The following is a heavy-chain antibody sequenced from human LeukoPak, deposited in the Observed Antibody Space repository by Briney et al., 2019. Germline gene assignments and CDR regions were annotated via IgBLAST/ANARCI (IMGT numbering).Heavy chain of an antibody. CDR2: INPSGGST. Sequence: ASVKVSCKASGYTFTSYYMHWVRQAPGQGLEWMGIINPSGGSTSYAQKFQGRVSMTRDTSTSTVYMELSSLRSEDTAVYYCARDGYDSSGSHEPELLDYWGQGTLVTVSS. V-gene: IGHV1-46*01. CDR1: GYTFTSYY. J-gene: IGHJ4*02. D-gene: IGHD3-22*01. CDR3: ARDGYDSSGSHEPELLDY.